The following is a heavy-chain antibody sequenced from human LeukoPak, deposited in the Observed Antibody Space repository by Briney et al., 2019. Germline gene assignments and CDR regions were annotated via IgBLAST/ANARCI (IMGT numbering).Heavy chain of an antibody. CDR3: ARRVVPAARIAGRWFDP. V-gene: IGHV4-34*01. CDR2: INHSGST. D-gene: IGHD2-2*01. J-gene: IGHJ5*02. Sequence: SETPSLTCAVYGGSFSGYYWSWIRRPPGKGLEWIGEINHSGSTNYNPSLKSRVTISVDTSKNQFSLKLSSVTAADTAVYYCARRVVPAARIAGRWFDPWGQGTLVTVSS. CDR1: GGSFSGYY.